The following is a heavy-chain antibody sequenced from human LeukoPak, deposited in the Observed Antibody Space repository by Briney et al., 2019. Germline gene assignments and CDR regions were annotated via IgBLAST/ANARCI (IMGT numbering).Heavy chain of an antibody. CDR2: INPNSGGT. CDR3: VRGGYIYGGDY. J-gene: IGHJ4*02. V-gene: IGHV1-2*02. D-gene: IGHD5-18*01. Sequence: ASVKVSCKASGYTFTGYYMNWVRQAPGQGLEWMGWINPNSGGTNYAKKFQGRVTMTRDTSISTAYMELSRLRSDDTAVYYCVRGGYIYGGDYWGQGTLVTVSS. CDR1: GYTFTGYY.